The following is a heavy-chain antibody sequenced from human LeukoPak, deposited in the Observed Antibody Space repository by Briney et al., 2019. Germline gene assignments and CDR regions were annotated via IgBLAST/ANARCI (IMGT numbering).Heavy chain of an antibody. D-gene: IGHD2-15*01. CDR1: GFTFSSYW. CDR2: IKQDGSEK. Sequence: GGSLRLSCAASGFTFSSYWTSWVRQAPGKGLEWVASIKQDGSEKYSVDSVKGRFTISRDNAKNSLYLQMNSLRAEDTGVYYCAREAGGSGYSDYYYYMDVWGKGTTVTVSS. V-gene: IGHV3-7*03. CDR3: AREAGGSGYSDYYYYMDV. J-gene: IGHJ6*03.